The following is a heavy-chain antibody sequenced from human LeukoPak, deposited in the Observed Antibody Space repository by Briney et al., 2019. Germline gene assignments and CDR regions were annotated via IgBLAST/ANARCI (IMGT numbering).Heavy chain of an antibody. CDR2: ISNSGST. V-gene: IGHV4-31*03. CDR3: AREGSYGDLDY. Sequence: SETLSLTCTVSGGSISSGGYYWSWIRQHPGKGLEWIGYISNSGSTYNNSSLKSRVTISEDTSKNQFSLKLSSVTAADTAVYYCAREGSYGDLDYWGQGTLVTVSS. CDR1: GGSISSGGYY. J-gene: IGHJ4*02. D-gene: IGHD4-17*01.